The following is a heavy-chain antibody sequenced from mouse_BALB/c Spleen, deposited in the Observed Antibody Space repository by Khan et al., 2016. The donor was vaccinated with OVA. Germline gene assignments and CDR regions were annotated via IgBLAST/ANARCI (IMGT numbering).Heavy chain of an antibody. CDR1: GFSLTSYG. J-gene: IGHJ4*01. Sequence: VQLQQSGPGLVQPSQSLSITCTVSGFSLTSYGVHWVRQSPGKGLEWLGVIWSGGSTDYNAAFISRLSISKDNSTSQVFFKMNSLPANDTAIYYGARTWDEGDAMDYWGQGTSVTVSS. CDR3: ARTWDEGDAMDY. CDR2: IWSGGST. V-gene: IGHV2-2*02. D-gene: IGHD4-1*01.